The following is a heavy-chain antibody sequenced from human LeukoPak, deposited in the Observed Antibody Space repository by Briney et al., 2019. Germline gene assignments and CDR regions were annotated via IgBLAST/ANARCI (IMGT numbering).Heavy chain of an antibody. Sequence: ASVKVSCKASGYTFTSYYMHWVRQAPGQGLEWMGIINPSGGSTSYTQKFQGRVTMTRDTSTSTAYMELSSLRSEDTAVYYCARGPKESTAMVPFDYWGQGTLVTVSS. J-gene: IGHJ4*02. D-gene: IGHD5-18*01. CDR3: ARGPKESTAMVPFDY. V-gene: IGHV1-46*01. CDR2: INPSGGST. CDR1: GYTFTSYY.